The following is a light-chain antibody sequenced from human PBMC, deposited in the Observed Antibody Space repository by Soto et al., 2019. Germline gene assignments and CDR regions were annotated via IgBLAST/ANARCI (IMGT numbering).Light chain of an antibody. CDR1: SSDVGGYNY. V-gene: IGLV2-8*01. CDR3: SSYAGSNNFVV. J-gene: IGLJ2*01. Sequence: QSALTQPPSASGSPGQSVTISCTGTSSDVGGYNYVSWYQKHPGKAPKLMIYEVSKRPSGVPDRFSGSKSGHTASLTVSGLQAEDEADYYCSSYAGSNNFVVFGGGTKLTVL. CDR2: EVS.